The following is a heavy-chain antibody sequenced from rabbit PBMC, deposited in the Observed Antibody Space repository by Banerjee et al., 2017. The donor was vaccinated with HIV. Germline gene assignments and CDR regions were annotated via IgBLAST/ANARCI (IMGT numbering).Heavy chain of an antibody. CDR2: IVAGSSGST. J-gene: IGHJ3*01. CDR1: GFDFSSNA. Sequence: QSLEESGGDLVQPGASLTLTCTASGFDFSSNAMCWVRQAPGKGLEWIACIVAGSSGSTYYANWAKGRFTISKTSSTTVALQMSSLTAADTATYFCARSDSGAGYVDLWGQGTLVTVS. CDR3: ARSDSGAGYVDL. V-gene: IGHV1S40*01. D-gene: IGHD6-1*01.